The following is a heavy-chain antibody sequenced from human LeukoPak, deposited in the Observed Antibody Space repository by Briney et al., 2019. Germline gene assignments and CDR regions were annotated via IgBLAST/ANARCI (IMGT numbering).Heavy chain of an antibody. D-gene: IGHD3-3*01. J-gene: IGHJ4*02. V-gene: IGHV1-2*02. Sequence: ASVKVSCKASGYTFTAYYMHWVRQAPGQGLERMGWINPNSGGTNSPQKFQDGVAMTRDTSISTIYIELSGLRSDDTAVYYCASIDFWSGYAHFDYWGQGTLVTVSS. CDR3: ASIDFWSGYAHFDY. CDR2: INPNSGGT. CDR1: GYTFTAYY.